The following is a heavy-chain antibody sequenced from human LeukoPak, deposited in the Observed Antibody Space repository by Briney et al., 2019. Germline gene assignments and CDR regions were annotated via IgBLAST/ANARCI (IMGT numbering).Heavy chain of an antibody. V-gene: IGHV3-15*01. D-gene: IGHD6-13*01. CDR1: GFTVTNAW. CDR3: TTAGYSRYA. Sequence: KPGASLTLSWAASGFTVTNAWMSSASQAPGKGLEWVGRNKSKTDCGTTDYAAPVTGRFTISRDDSKNTLYLQMNSLKTEDTAVYYCTTAGYSRYAGGQGTLVTVSS. CDR2: NKSKTDCGTT. J-gene: IGHJ4*02.